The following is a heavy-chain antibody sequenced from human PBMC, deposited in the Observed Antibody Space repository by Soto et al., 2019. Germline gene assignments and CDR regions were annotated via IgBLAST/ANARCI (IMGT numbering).Heavy chain of an antibody. CDR3: AKDRIAAAGTGYGMDV. J-gene: IGHJ6*02. Sequence: QVQLVESGGGVVQPGRSLRLSCAASGFTFSNYGMHWVRQAPGKGLEWVAVISYDGSNKYYADSVKGRFTISRDNSKNTLYLQMNSLRAEDTAVYYCAKDRIAAAGTGYGMDVWGQGTTVTVSS. V-gene: IGHV3-30*18. CDR1: GFTFSNYG. CDR2: ISYDGSNK. D-gene: IGHD6-13*01.